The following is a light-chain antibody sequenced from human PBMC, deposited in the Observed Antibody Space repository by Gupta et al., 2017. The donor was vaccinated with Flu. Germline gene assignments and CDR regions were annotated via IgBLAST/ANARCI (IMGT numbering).Light chain of an antibody. CDR1: QTVTSNY. V-gene: IGKV3-20*01. J-gene: IGKJ5*01. Sequence: EIVLTQSPGTLSLSPGERATLSCRASQTVTSNYLAWYQQKPGQAPRLLMYGVSSWATGIPRMFSGSGSGTDFTLTISRLEPQDFALYYCQQEDSSPITFGQGTLLDIK. CDR3: QQEDSSPIT. CDR2: GVS.